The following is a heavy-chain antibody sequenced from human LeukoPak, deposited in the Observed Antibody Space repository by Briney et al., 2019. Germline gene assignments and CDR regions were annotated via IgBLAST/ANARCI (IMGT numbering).Heavy chain of an antibody. Sequence: ASVKVSCKASGYTFTSYYMHWVRQAPGQGLEWMGIINPSGGSTSSAQKFQGRVTMTRDTSTSTVYMELSSLRSEDTAVYYCAGSDGSGSYYGPFGGMDVWGQGTTVTVSS. D-gene: IGHD3-10*01. CDR3: AGSDGSGSYYGPFGGMDV. CDR1: GYTFTSYY. CDR2: INPSGGST. V-gene: IGHV1-46*01. J-gene: IGHJ6*02.